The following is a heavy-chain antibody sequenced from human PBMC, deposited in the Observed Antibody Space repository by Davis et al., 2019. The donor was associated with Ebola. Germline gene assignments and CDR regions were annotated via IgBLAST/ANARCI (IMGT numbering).Heavy chain of an antibody. D-gene: IGHD5-18*01. CDR1: GGSISSYY. CDR2: IYYSGST. Sequence: PSETLSLTCTVSGGSISSYYWSWIRQPPGKGLEWIGYIYYSGSTNYNPSLKSRVTISVDTSKNQFSLKLSSVTAADTAVYYCASGGTAMVLPPYFDYWGQGTLVTVSS. V-gene: IGHV4-59*12. CDR3: ASGGTAMVLPPYFDY. J-gene: IGHJ4*02.